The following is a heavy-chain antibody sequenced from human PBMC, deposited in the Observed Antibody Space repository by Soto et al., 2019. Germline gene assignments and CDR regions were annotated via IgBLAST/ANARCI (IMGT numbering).Heavy chain of an antibody. D-gene: IGHD1-26*01. Sequence: SDTLFLTCTVSGASFTLGGYSWSWIRQTPGKGLEWIGYINHLETTFYNPSFESRLTLSIDRAKNQFSLKLHSMSAADRAVYFCARGGGSDSFDYWGQGILVTVSS. J-gene: IGHJ4*02. CDR2: INHLETT. CDR3: ARGGGSDSFDY. CDR1: GASFTLGGYS. V-gene: IGHV4-30-2*01.